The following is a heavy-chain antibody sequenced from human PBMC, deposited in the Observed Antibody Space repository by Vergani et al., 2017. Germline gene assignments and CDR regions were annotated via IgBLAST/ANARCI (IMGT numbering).Heavy chain of an antibody. CDR3: ALTVVPTFDYYYYYMDV. CDR1: GGSVSSGSYY. Sequence: QVQLQESGPGLVKPSETLSLTCTVSGGSVSSGSYYWSWIRQPPGEGLEWIGYIYYSGNTNYTPSLKSRVTISVDTSKNQFSLKLSSLTAADTAVYYCALTVVPTFDYYYYYMDVWGKGTTVTVSS. V-gene: IGHV4-61*01. J-gene: IGHJ6*03. D-gene: IGHD1-14*01. CDR2: IYYSGNT.